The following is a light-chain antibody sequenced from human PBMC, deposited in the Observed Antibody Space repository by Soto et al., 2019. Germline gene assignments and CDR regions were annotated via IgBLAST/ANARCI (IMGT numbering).Light chain of an antibody. Sequence: EIVMTQSPATLSVSPGEGVTLSCRASQGVGRNFAWYQQKPGQAPRLLIYAASTRATGIPARFSGSGSGTEFTPTISSLQSEDFAVYYCQQYTKWWTFGQGTKVEIK. CDR2: AAS. CDR1: QGVGRN. V-gene: IGKV3-15*01. CDR3: QQYTKWWT. J-gene: IGKJ1*01.